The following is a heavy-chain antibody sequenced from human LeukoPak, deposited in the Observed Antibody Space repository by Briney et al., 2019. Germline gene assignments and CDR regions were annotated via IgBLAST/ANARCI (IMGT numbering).Heavy chain of an antibody. CDR3: ARTRDGPFAY. J-gene: IGHJ4*02. Sequence: GGSLRLSCAASGFTFSSYEMNWVRQAPGKGLEWLSHISNSGSSIQYADSVKGRFTISRANAKNSLYLQMNSLRVEDTAVYYCARTRDGPFAYCGQGTLVTVSS. D-gene: IGHD5-24*01. V-gene: IGHV3-48*03. CDR2: ISNSGSSI. CDR1: GFTFSSYE.